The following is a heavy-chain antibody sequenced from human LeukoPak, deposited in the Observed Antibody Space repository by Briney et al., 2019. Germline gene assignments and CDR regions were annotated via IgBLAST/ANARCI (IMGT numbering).Heavy chain of an antibody. D-gene: IGHD3-3*01. Sequence: SVKVSCKASGYTFTSFDFNWVRQAPGQGLEWMGGIIPIFGTANYAQKFQGRVTITADESTSAAYMELSSLRSEDTAVYYCARDRSLKITIFGVVILGDDAFDIWGQGTMVTVSS. CDR3: ARDRSLKITIFGVVILGDDAFDI. CDR2: IIPIFGTA. V-gene: IGHV1-69*13. CDR1: GYTFTSFD. J-gene: IGHJ3*02.